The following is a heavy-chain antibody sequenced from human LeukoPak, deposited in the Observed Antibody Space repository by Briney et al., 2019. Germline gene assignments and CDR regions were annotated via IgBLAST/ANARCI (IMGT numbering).Heavy chain of an antibody. J-gene: IGHJ1*01. Sequence: ASVKVSCKASGYTFTSYYMHWVRQAPGQGLEWMGRIIPILGIANYAQKFQGRVTITADKSTSTAYMELSSLRSEDTAVYYCARDSRYYYDSSGPQHWGQGTLVTVSS. CDR3: ARDSRYYYDSSGPQH. V-gene: IGHV1-69*04. D-gene: IGHD3-22*01. CDR1: GYTFTSYY. CDR2: IIPILGIA.